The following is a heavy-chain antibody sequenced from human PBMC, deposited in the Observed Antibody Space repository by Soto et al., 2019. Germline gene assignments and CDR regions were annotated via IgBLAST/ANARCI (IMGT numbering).Heavy chain of an antibody. Sequence: SETLSLTCAVSGGSISSYYWSWIRQPPGKGLEWIGYIYYSGSTNYNPSLKSRVTISVDTSKNQFSLKLTFVTAADTAVYYCARSRYDYWGQGTLVTVSS. CDR1: GGSISSYY. D-gene: IGHD3-9*01. V-gene: IGHV4-59*01. CDR3: ARSRYDY. J-gene: IGHJ4*02. CDR2: IYYSGST.